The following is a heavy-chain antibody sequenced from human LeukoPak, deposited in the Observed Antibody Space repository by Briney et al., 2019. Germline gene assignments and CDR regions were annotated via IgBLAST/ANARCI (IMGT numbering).Heavy chain of an antibody. D-gene: IGHD3-16*02. CDR1: GGSFSGYY. CDR2: INHSGST. CDR3: ARGRGDYVWGSYRHTHTH. J-gene: IGHJ4*02. Sequence: PSETLSLTCAVYGGSFSGYYWSWIRQPPGKGLEWIGEINHSGSTNYNPSLKSRVTISVDTSKNQFSLKLSSVTAADTAVYYCARGRGDYVWGSYRHTHTHWGQGTLVTVSS. V-gene: IGHV4-34*01.